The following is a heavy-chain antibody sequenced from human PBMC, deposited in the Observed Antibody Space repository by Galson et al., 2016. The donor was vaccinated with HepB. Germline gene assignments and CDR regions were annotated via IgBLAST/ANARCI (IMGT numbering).Heavy chain of an antibody. CDR3: ASVFIVIVPGTFDY. CDR2: IYYSGNT. J-gene: IGHJ4*02. V-gene: IGHV4-61*01. D-gene: IGHD1/OR15-1a*01. Sequence: SETLSLTCLVSGGSVNSANYYWSWIRRPPGKGLEWIGNIYYSGNTNYNPSFRSRVTVSIDTSRNQFSLKLRSVTAADTAVYYCASVFIVIVPGTFDYWGQGSPVTVSS. CDR1: GGSVNSANYY.